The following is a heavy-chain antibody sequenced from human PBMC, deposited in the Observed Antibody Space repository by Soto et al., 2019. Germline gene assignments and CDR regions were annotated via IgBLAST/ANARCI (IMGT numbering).Heavy chain of an antibody. CDR1: GYTFTSXX. J-gene: IGHJ1*01. V-gene: IGHV1-46*01. CDR2: INPSGGST. CDR3: ARDRGGDYYDSSGYSRPEYFQH. Sequence: ASVKVSCKASGYTFTSXXMHXXRQXPGQGXERMGIINPSGGSTSYAQKFQGRVTMTRDTSTSTVYMELSSLRSEDTAVYYCARDRGGDYYDSSGYSRPEYFQHWGQGTLVTVSS. D-gene: IGHD3-22*01.